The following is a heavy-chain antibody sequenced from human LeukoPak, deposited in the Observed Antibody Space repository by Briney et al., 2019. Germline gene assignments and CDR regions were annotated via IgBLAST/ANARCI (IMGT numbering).Heavy chain of an antibody. V-gene: IGHV3-74*01. Sequence: GGSLRLSCAASGFTFSTYWMHWVRHAPGKGLVWVSTINPEGNTPTYADSVKGRFTLSRGNAKNTLLLQMDSLRAEDTAIYYCDFFYTGLKIPYWGQGALVSVSS. J-gene: IGHJ4*02. CDR3: DFFYTGLKIPY. CDR2: INPEGNTP. CDR1: GFTFSTYW. D-gene: IGHD3/OR15-3a*01.